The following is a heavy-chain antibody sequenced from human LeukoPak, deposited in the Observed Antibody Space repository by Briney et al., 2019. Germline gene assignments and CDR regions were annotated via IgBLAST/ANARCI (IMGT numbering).Heavy chain of an antibody. CDR3: ATFGFNWNLGY. CDR2: IHSDGKT. V-gene: IGHV3-66*01. J-gene: IGHJ4*02. D-gene: IGHD1-20*01. CDR1: GFTVSNNY. Sequence: SGGSLRLSGAVSGFTVSNNYMSWVRQAPGKGLEWVSVIHSDGKTYYADSVKGRFIISRDNSNNMVFLQMDSLRAEDTAVCYCATFGFNWNLGYWGQGTLVTVSS.